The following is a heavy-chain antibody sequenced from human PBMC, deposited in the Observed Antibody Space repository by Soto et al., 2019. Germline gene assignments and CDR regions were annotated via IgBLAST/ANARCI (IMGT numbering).Heavy chain of an antibody. CDR1: GYTFTSYG. V-gene: IGHV1-18*04. CDR3: ARGPRYCSTTTCFSGITWFDS. CDR2: ISSFNENT. Sequence: GVSVKVSCKASGYTFTSYGISWVRQAPGQGLEWMGWISSFNENTNYAQNVQGRVTLTTDKSSSTTYLELRGLRSDDTAVYYCARGPRYCSTTTCFSGITWFDSWGQGTLVTVSS. D-gene: IGHD2-2*01. J-gene: IGHJ5*01.